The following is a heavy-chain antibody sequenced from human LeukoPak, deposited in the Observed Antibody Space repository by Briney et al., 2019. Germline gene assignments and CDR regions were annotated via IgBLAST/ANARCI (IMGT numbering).Heavy chain of an antibody. Sequence: SVKVSCXASGGTFSNYAISWVRQALGQGLEWMGGIIPIFGTANYAQKFQGRVTITADESTSTAYMELSSLRSEDTAVYYCARAPYDYVWGSYRNFDYWGQGTLVTVSS. CDR2: IIPIFGTA. D-gene: IGHD3-16*02. J-gene: IGHJ4*02. CDR1: GGTFSNYA. CDR3: ARAPYDYVWGSYRNFDY. V-gene: IGHV1-69*13.